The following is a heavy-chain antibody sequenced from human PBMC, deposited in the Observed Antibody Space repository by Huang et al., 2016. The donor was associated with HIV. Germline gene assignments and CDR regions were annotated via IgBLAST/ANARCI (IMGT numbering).Heavy chain of an antibody. V-gene: IGHV4-61*01. CDR3: AMAYYYGSGSDSSYNSYYGMDV. J-gene: IGHJ6*02. D-gene: IGHD3-10*01. Sequence: QVQLQESGPGLVKPSETLSLTCSVSGGSVRSGSYFWSWIRQPPGKALEWIGYIYYRGRTSKYNPSRKSRARLLVDTSKKQFSLELNSVTAAYTGVYYCAMAYYYGSGSDSSYNSYYGMDVWGQGTTVTVSS. CDR1: GGSVRSGSYF. CDR2: IYYRGRTS.